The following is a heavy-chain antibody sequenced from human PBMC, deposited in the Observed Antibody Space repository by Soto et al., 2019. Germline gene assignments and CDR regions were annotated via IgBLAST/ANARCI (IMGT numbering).Heavy chain of an antibody. V-gene: IGHV1-24*01. CDR3: ATDRGISYYYDSPHAFDI. Sequence: GASVKVSCKVSGYTLTELSMHWVRQAPGKGLEWMGGFDPEDGETTYAQKFQGRVTMTEDTSTDTAYMELSSLRSEDTAVYYCATDRGISYYYDSPHAFDIWGQGTMVTVSS. CDR2: FDPEDGET. D-gene: IGHD3-22*01. CDR1: GYTLTELS. J-gene: IGHJ3*02.